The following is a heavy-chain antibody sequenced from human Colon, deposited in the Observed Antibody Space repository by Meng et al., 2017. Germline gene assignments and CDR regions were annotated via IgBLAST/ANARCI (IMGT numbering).Heavy chain of an antibody. CDR3: ARGPTVNDLNY. CDR2: IWYDGSNK. D-gene: IGHD4-17*01. V-gene: IGHV3-33*01. CDR1: GFTFSSYG. J-gene: IGHJ4*02. Sequence: GGPLRPSCAASGFTFSSYGMHWVRQAPGKGLEWVAVIWYDGSNKYYADSVKGRFTISRDNYEHTLYLQMNSPRAKDTAVYYCARGPTVNDLNYWGQGTLVTVSS.